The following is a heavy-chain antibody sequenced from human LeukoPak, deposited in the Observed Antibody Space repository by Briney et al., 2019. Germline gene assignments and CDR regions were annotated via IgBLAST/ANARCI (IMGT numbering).Heavy chain of an antibody. CDR1: GYTFTGYY. J-gene: IGHJ4*02. CDR3: ARAWGYDILTGYYDY. V-gene: IGHV1-2*04. Sequence: ASVKVSCKASGYTFTGYYMHWVRQAPGQGLEWMGWINPNSGGTNYAQKFQGWVTMTRDTSISTAYMELSRLRSDDTAVYYCARAWGYDILTGYYDYWGQGTLVTVSS. D-gene: IGHD3-9*01. CDR2: INPNSGGT.